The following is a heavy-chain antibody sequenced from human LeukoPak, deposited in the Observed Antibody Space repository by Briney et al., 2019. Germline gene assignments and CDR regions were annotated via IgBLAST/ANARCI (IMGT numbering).Heavy chain of an antibody. V-gene: IGHV4-38-2*02. Sequence: SETLSLTCTVSGYSVSSGYYWGWIRQPPGKGLEWIGSMYHSGDTYYNPSLKSRVTISVDTSKNQLSLKLSSVTAADTAVYYCASRNRKPPEYSSSGVHFDYWGQGTLVTVSS. CDR1: GYSVSSGYY. CDR3: ASRNRKPPEYSSSGVHFDY. J-gene: IGHJ4*02. CDR2: MYHSGDT. D-gene: IGHD6-6*01.